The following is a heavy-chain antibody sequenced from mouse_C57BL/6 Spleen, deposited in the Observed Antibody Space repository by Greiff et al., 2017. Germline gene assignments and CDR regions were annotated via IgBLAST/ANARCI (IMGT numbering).Heavy chain of an antibody. CDR2: INPSTGGT. CDR1: GYSFTGYY. Sequence: VHVKQSGPELVKPGASVKISCKASGYSFTGYYMNWVKQSPERSLEWIGEINPSTGGTTYNQKFKAKATLTVDKSSSTAYMQLKSLTSDDSAVYYCARWRKGWYFDVWGTGTTVTVSS. V-gene: IGHV1-42*01. J-gene: IGHJ1*03. CDR3: ARWRKGWYFDV.